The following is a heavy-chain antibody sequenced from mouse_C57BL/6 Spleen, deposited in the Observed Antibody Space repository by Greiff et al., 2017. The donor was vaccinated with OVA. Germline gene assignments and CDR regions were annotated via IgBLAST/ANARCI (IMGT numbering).Heavy chain of an antibody. V-gene: IGHV5-17*01. CDR2: ISSGSSTI. Sequence: EVKLVESGGGLVKPGGSLKLSCAASGFTFSDYGMHWVRQAPEKGLEWVAYISSGSSTIYYADTVKGRFTISRDNAKNTLFLQMPSLRSEDTAMYYCARPQLGYWYFDVWGTGTTVTVSS. D-gene: IGHD4-1*02. CDR3: ARPQLGYWYFDV. CDR1: GFTFSDYG. J-gene: IGHJ1*03.